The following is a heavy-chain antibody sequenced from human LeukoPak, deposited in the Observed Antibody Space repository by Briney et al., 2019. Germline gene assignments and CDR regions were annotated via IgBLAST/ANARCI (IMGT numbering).Heavy chain of an antibody. Sequence: GGSLRLSCAASGFTFSSYAMSWVRQAPGKGLEWVSAISGSGGRTYYADSVKGRFTISRDNSKNTLYLQMNSLRAEDTAVYYCAKGVTYDSSGYTSTYYFDYGGQGTLVTVSS. D-gene: IGHD3-22*01. V-gene: IGHV3-23*01. CDR2: ISGSGGRT. CDR3: AKGVTYDSSGYTSTYYFDY. CDR1: GFTFSSYA. J-gene: IGHJ4*02.